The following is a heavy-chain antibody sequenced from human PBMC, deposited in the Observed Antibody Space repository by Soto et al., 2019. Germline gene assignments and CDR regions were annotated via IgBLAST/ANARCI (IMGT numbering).Heavy chain of an antibody. V-gene: IGHV3-30-3*01. Sequence: PGGSLRLSCAGSGFTFSNSAFHWVRQAPGKGLEWVALISYDGNNKYYADSVKGRFTISRDNSKNTLYLQMNSLRADDTAVYYCARGLVDTAMETFDYWGQGTLVTVSS. D-gene: IGHD5-18*01. CDR1: GFTFSNSA. CDR3: ARGLVDTAMETFDY. CDR2: ISYDGNNK. J-gene: IGHJ4*02.